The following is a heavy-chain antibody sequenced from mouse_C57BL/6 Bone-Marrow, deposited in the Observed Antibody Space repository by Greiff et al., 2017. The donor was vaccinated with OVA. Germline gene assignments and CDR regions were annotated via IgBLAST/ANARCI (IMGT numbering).Heavy chain of an antibody. CDR1: GYTFTSYW. V-gene: IGHV1-69*01. CDR2: IDPSDSYT. J-gene: IGHJ3*01. Sequence: QVQLQQPGAELVMPGASVKLSCKASGYTFTSYWMHWVKQRTGQGIEWIGEIDPSDSYTNYNQKFKSKSTLTVDKSSSTSYRQLSSLTSGDSAVYYCARSPIYYGYDWGQGTLVTVSA. CDR3: ARSPIYYGYD. D-gene: IGHD2-2*01.